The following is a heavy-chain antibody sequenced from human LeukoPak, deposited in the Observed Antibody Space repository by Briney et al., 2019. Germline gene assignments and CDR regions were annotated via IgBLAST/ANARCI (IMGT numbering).Heavy chain of an antibody. CDR3: AKDRVYSSSSISHFDYFDY. V-gene: IGHV3-74*01. Sequence: PGGSLRLSCAASGFTFSSYWMHWVRQAPGEGLVWVSRINTDRSTTSYADSVKGRFTLSRDNARNTLYLQMHSLRAKDTAVYYCAKDRVYSSSSISHFDYFDYWGQGALVTVSS. J-gene: IGHJ4*02. CDR1: GFTFSSYW. CDR2: INTDRSTT. D-gene: IGHD6-6*01.